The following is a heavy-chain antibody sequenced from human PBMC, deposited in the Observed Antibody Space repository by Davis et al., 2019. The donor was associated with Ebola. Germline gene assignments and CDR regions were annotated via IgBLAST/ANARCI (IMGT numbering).Heavy chain of an antibody. D-gene: IGHD2-21*01. Sequence: GESLKISCAASGLTFSNAWMSWVRQAPGKGLEWVGRIKSKTDGGTTDYAAPVKGRFTISRDDSKNTLYLQMNSLKTEDTAVYYCTTDGFVVVIATRPYYYYGMDVWGQGTTVTVSS. V-gene: IGHV3-15*01. CDR1: GLTFSNAW. CDR3: TTDGFVVVIATRPYYYYGMDV. J-gene: IGHJ6*02. CDR2: IKSKTDGGTT.